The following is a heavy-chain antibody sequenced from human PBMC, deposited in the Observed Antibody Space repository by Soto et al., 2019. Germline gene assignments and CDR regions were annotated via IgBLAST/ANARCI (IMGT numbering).Heavy chain of an antibody. CDR3: SKDLNQKGPDYDFWSGYYTKGLVFDY. V-gene: IGHV3-23*01. Sequence: GGSLRLSCAASGFTFSSYAMSWVRQAPGKGLEWVSAISGSGGSTHYADSVKGRFTISKDNSKNTLYLQMNSLRAEDTAVYYCSKDLNQKGPDYDFWSGYYTKGLVFDYWGQGT. D-gene: IGHD3-3*01. CDR2: ISGSGGST. CDR1: GFTFSSYA. J-gene: IGHJ4*02.